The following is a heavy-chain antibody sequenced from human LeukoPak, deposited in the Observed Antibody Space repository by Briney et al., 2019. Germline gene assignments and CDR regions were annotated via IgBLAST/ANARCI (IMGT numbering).Heavy chain of an antibody. V-gene: IGHV4-61*01. J-gene: IGHJ4*02. Sequence: SETLSLTCTVSGGSVSSGSYYWSWIRQPPGRGLEWIGYIYYSGSTNYNPSLKSRVTISVDTSKNQFSLKLSSVTAADTAVYYCARGREYSSSWYALGYWGQGTLVTVSS. CDR1: GGSVSSGSYY. CDR2: IYYSGST. D-gene: IGHD6-13*01. CDR3: ARGREYSSSWYALGY.